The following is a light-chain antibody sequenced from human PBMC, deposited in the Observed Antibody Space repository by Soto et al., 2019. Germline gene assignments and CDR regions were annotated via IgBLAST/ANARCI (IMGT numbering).Light chain of an antibody. V-gene: IGKV1-5*01. J-gene: IGKJ1*01. CDR3: QQYSSYWT. CDR1: QSINSH. Sequence: DIQMTQSQSSLSASVGDRVSITFRASQSINSHLNWYQQKPGEAPKLLIYDASALPRGVPSRFSGSGSGTKFTLTISSLQPDDFATYYCQQYSSYWTFGQGTKVDIK. CDR2: DAS.